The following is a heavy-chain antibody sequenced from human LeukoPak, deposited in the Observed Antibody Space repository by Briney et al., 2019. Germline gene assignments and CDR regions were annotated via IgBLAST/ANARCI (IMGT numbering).Heavy chain of an antibody. CDR1: GFTFSTFA. CDR2: IFPSGGEI. Sequence: PGGSLRLSCTASGFTFSTFAMIWVHQPPGKGLEWVSSIFPSGGEIHYADSVRGRFTISRDNSKSTLSLQMNSLRAEDTAIYYCATYRQVLLPLESWGQGTLVTVSS. J-gene: IGHJ4*02. CDR3: ATYRQVLLPLES. V-gene: IGHV3-23*01. D-gene: IGHD2-8*02.